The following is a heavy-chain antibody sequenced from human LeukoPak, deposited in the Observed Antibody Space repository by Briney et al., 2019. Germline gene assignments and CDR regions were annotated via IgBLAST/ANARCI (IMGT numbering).Heavy chain of an antibody. CDR2: ISAYNGNT. V-gene: IGHV1-18*01. Sequence: ASVKVSCKASGYTFTSYGISWVRQAPGQGLEWMGWISAYNGNTNYAQKLQGRVTMTTDTSTSTAYMELRSLRSDDTAVYYCARGRAPIVVVPAATFDIWGQGTMVTVSS. CDR1: GYTFTSYG. J-gene: IGHJ3*02. CDR3: ARGRAPIVVVPAATFDI. D-gene: IGHD2-2*01.